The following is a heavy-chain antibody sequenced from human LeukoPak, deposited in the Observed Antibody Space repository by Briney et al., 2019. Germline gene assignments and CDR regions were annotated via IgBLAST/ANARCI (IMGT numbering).Heavy chain of an antibody. CDR1: VFTFNNCG. J-gene: IGHJ6*02. CDR3: AKDHSSAWYGMDV. Sequence: GGSLRLSCAVSVFTFNNCGMNWVRQAPGKGLEWVSAISGNAGRTYYADSAKGRFTISRDHSNNTLCLQMNNLRAEDTAIYYCAKDHSSAWYGMDVWGQGTTVTVSS. CDR2: ISGNAGRT. V-gene: IGHV3-23*01. D-gene: IGHD6-19*01.